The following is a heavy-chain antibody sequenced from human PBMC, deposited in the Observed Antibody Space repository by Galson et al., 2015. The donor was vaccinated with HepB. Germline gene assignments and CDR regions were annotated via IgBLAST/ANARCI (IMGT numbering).Heavy chain of an antibody. CDR2: TYYRSKWST. D-gene: IGHD5-12*01. CDR1: GDSVSSASAT. CDR3: ARGDIDLAA. Sequence: CAISGDSVSSASATRHWIRQSPSGGLEWLGKTYYRSKWSTNYAMSVRSRISINADTSKNQFSLQLKSVTPEDTAVYFCARGDIDLAAWGQGAQVTISS. V-gene: IGHV6-1*01. J-gene: IGHJ5*02.